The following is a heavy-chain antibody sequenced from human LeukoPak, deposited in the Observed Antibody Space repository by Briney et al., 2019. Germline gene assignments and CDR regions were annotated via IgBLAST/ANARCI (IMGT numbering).Heavy chain of an antibody. CDR3: ARVADTAMVLYYFDY. CDR1: GYTFTSYA. CDR2: INAGNGNT. V-gene: IGHV1-3*01. Sequence: ASVKVSCKASGYTFTSYAMHWVRQAPGQRLEWMGWINAGNGNTKYSQKFQGRVTITRDTSASTAYMELSSLRSEDTAVYYCARVADTAMVLYYFDYWGQGTLVTVSS. J-gene: IGHJ4*02. D-gene: IGHD5-18*01.